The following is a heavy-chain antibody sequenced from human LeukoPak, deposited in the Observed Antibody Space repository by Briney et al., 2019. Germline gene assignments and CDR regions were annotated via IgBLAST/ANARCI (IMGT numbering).Heavy chain of an antibody. Sequence: TLSLTCPVSGGSISSGSYYWSWIRQPAGKGLEWIGRIYTSGSTNYNPSLKSRVTISVDTSKNQFSLKLSSVTAADTAVYYCARESQLRFLEWLYFDYWGQGTLVTVSS. V-gene: IGHV4-61*02. CDR2: IYTSGST. J-gene: IGHJ4*02. CDR1: GGSISSGSYY. D-gene: IGHD3-3*01. CDR3: ARESQLRFLEWLYFDY.